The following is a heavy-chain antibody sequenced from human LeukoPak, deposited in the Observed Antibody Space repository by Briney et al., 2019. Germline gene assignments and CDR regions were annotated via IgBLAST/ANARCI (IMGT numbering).Heavy chain of an antibody. CDR2: ISGSGGST. CDR1: GFTFSSYA. V-gene: IGHV3-23*01. J-gene: IGHJ4*02. D-gene: IGHD1-26*01. Sequence: GGSLRLSCAASGFTFSSYAMNWVRQAPGRGLEWVSGISGSGGSTYYADSVKGRFTISRDNSKNTLYLQMNSLRAEDTAVYYCAKDGGQYGGPRRYYFDYWGQGTLVTVSS. CDR3: AKDGGQYGGPRRYYFDY.